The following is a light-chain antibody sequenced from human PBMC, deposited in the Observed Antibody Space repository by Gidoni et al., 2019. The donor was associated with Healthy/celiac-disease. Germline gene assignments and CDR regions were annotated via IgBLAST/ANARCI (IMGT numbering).Light chain of an antibody. J-gene: IGKJ4*01. Sequence: DIQMTQSPSSLSASVGDRVTITGRASQSISSYLNWYQQKPGKAPKLLIYAASSLQSGVPSRFSGSGSGTDFTLTISSLQPEDFATYYCQQSYSTPVLTFGGGTKVEIK. CDR2: AAS. CDR1: QSISSY. V-gene: IGKV1-39*01. CDR3: QQSYSTPVLT.